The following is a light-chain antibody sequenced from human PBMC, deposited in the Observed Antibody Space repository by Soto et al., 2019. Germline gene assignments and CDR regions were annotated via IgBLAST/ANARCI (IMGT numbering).Light chain of an antibody. CDR2: KVS. CDR3: MQATHWPPT. Sequence: DIVMTQTPLSLSVTPGQPASISCKSSQGLLYGDGHTYLNWFQLRPGQSPRRLIYKVSDRDSGVPDRFSGSGSGTDFTLKISRVEADDVGLYYCMQATHWPPTFGQGTKVDIK. J-gene: IGKJ1*01. V-gene: IGKV2-30*01. CDR1: QGLLYGDGHTY.